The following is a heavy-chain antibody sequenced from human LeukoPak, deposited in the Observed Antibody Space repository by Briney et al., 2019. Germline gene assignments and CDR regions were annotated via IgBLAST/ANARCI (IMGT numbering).Heavy chain of an antibody. CDR1: GYTFTDSY. CDR3: ARDSGVDTAMAFDP. CDR2: INPNSGGT. Sequence: ASVKVSCKASGYTFTDSYMHWVRQAPGQGLEWMGWINPNSGGTNYAQKFQGRVTMTRDTSISTAYMELSRLRSDDTAVYYCARDSGVDTAMAFDPWGQGTLVTVSS. D-gene: IGHD5-18*01. J-gene: IGHJ5*02. V-gene: IGHV1-2*02.